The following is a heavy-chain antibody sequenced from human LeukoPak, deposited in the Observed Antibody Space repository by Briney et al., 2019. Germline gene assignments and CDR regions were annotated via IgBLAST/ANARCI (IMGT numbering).Heavy chain of an antibody. CDR3: ARWGYYDFWSGYYTPGSLYHYGMDV. J-gene: IGHJ6*02. V-gene: IGHV1-69*04. CDR1: GGTFSSYA. Sequence: WASVKVSCKASGGTFSSYAISWVRQAPGQGLEWMGRIIPILGIANYAQKFQGRVTITADKSTSTAYMELSSLRSEDTAVYYCARWGYYDFWSGYYTPGSLYHYGMDVWGQGTTVTVSS. CDR2: IIPILGIA. D-gene: IGHD3-3*01.